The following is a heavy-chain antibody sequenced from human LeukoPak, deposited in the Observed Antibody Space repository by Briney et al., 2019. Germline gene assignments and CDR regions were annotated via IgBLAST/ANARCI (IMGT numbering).Heavy chain of an antibody. V-gene: IGHV1-8*01. CDR2: MNPNSGNT. D-gene: IGHD6-19*01. J-gene: IGHJ4*02. CDR1: GYTFTKYD. CDR3: ARGQSIAVAGAPGY. Sequence: ASVTVSYKASGYTFTKYDINWVRQAPGKGVEWMGWMNPNSGNTGYAQKFQGRVTMTRSTSISTAYMELSSLRSEDTAVYYCARGQSIAVAGAPGYWGQGTLVTVSS.